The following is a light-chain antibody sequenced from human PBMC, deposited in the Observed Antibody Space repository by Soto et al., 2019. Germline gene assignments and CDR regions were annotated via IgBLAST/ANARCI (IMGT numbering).Light chain of an antibody. J-gene: IGLJ1*01. CDR1: SSNIGNNY. CDR3: GTWDSSLSAV. Sequence: QAVVTQPPSVSAAPGQTVTISCSGSSSNIGNNYVSWYQQLPGTAPKLLIYDNNKRPSGIPDRFSGSKSGTSATLGITGLQTGDEADYYCGTWDSSLSAVFGTGTKLTVL. V-gene: IGLV1-51*01. CDR2: DNN.